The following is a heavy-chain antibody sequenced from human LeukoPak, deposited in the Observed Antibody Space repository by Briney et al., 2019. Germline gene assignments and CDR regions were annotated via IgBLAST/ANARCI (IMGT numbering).Heavy chain of an antibody. CDR1: GYSFTSYG. Sequence: ASVKVSCKASGYSFTSYGISWVRQAPGEGLEWTGWISAYNGNTNYAQKFQGRVTMTTDTSTRTAYMELRSLRSDDTAVYYCARDRDYGDYHDAFDIWGQGTMVTVSS. CDR2: ISAYNGNT. V-gene: IGHV1-18*01. D-gene: IGHD4-17*01. CDR3: ARDRDYGDYHDAFDI. J-gene: IGHJ3*02.